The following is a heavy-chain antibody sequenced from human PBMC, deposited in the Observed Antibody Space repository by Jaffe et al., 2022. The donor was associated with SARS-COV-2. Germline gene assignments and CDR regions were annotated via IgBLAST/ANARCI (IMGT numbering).Heavy chain of an antibody. CDR1: GFTFSSYG. V-gene: IGHV3-33*01. CDR3: AGGYDFWSGYYDEPFDP. D-gene: IGHD3-3*01. CDR2: IWYDGSNK. J-gene: IGHJ5*02. Sequence: QVQLVESGGGVVQPGRSLRLSCAASGFTFSSYGMHWVRQAPGKGLEWVAVIWYDGSNKYYADSVKGRFTISRDNSKNTLYLQMNSLRAEDTAVYYCAGGYDFWSGYYDEPFDPWGQGTLVTVSS.